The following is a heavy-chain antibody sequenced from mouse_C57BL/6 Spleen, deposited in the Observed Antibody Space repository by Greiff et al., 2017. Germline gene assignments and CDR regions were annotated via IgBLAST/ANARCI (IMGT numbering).Heavy chain of an antibody. CDR1: GYTFTSYW. Sequence: QVQLQQPGAELVKPGASVKMSCKASGYTFTSYWLTWVKQRPGQGLEWIGDIYPGSGRTNYNEKFKSKATLTVDTSSSTAYTQLSSLTSEDSAVYYCARAWEYDYDGYYAMDYWGQGTSVTVSS. V-gene: IGHV1-55*01. CDR3: ARAWEYDYDGYYAMDY. CDR2: IYPGSGRT. D-gene: IGHD2-4*01. J-gene: IGHJ4*01.